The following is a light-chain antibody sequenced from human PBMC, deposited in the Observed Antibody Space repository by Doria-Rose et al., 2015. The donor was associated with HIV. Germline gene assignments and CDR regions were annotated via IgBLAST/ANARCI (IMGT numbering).Light chain of an antibody. CDR3: QQYSQWPPYT. Sequence: EIVMTQSPATLSVSPGERATLSCRASQGIGSDLAWYQQTPGQAPRLLIYRASIRATGIPPRLTGGGSGTEFTLTISSLQSEDFAVYFCQQYSQWPPYTFGQGTKLEVK. CDR2: RAS. V-gene: IGKV3-15*01. CDR1: QGIGSD. J-gene: IGKJ2*01.